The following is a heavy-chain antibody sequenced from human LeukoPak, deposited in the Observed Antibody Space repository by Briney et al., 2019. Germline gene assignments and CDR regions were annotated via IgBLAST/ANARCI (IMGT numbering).Heavy chain of an antibody. D-gene: IGHD2-15*01. CDR1: GGSISSSY. V-gene: IGHV4-59*01. CDR3: ARDWGYCSGGTCYPDAFDI. Sequence: SETLSLTCTVSGGSISSSYWSWIRQPPGKGLEWIGYIYYSGSTNYNPSLKSRVTISVDTSKNQFSLKLSSVTAADTAVYYCARDWGYCSGGTCYPDAFDIWGQGTMATVSS. CDR2: IYYSGST. J-gene: IGHJ3*02.